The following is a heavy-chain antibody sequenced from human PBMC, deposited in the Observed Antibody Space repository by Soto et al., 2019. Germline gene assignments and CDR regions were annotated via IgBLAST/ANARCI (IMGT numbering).Heavy chain of an antibody. CDR3: ARSFWVPAAGDYYYYYGMDV. J-gene: IGHJ6*01. Sequence: QVQLVESGGGVVQPGRSLRLSCAASGFTFSSYAMHWVRQAPGKGLEWVAVISYDGSNKYYADSVKGRFTISRDNPKNTLYRQMNSLRADDTAVYYRARSFWVPAAGDYYYYYGMDVRGQGNTV. CDR2: ISYDGSNK. V-gene: IGHV3-30-3*01. D-gene: IGHD2-2*01. CDR1: GFTFSSYA.